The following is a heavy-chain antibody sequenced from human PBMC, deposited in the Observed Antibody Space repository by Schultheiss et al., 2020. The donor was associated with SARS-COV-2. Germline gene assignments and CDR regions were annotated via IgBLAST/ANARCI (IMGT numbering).Heavy chain of an antibody. J-gene: IGHJ6*02. V-gene: IGHV4-31*03. CDR1: GGSISSGGYY. D-gene: IGHD5-12*01. CDR2: IYYSGST. CDR3: ARDPGREYSGCDPKGMDV. Sequence: SETLSLTCTVSGGSISSGGYYWSWIRQHPGKGLAWIGYIYYSGSTNYNPSLKSRVTISVDTSKNQFSLKLSSVTAADTAVYYCARDPGREYSGCDPKGMDVWGQGTTVTVSS.